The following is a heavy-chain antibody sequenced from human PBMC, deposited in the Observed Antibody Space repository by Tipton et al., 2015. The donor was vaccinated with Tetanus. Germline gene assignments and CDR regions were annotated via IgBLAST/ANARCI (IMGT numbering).Heavy chain of an antibody. CDR2: INYSGTT. V-gene: IGHV4-59*01. J-gene: IGHJ6*02. Sequence: LRLSCTVSGGSINRYYWSWIRQSPGKGLEWIGYINYSGTTNYASSLQSRVIISVDTSKNQFSLKLNSVTAADTAVYYCARDRDYYGSGSRGMDFWGQGTRVTFSS. CDR1: GGSINRYY. CDR3: ARDRDYYGSGSRGMDF. D-gene: IGHD3-10*01.